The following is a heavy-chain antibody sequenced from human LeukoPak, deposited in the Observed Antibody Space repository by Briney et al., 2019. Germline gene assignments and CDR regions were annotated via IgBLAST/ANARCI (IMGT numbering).Heavy chain of an antibody. J-gene: IGHJ3*02. D-gene: IGHD6-19*01. CDR1: GYTFTDSY. CDR2: INPSGGST. V-gene: IGHV1-46*01. Sequence: GASVKLSCKASGYTFTDSYIHWVRQAPGQGLEWMGVINPSGGSTTYAQKFQGRVTMTRDTSTSTVYMEVSSLRSEDTAVYYCARLRAVHGFDIWGQGTMVTVSS. CDR3: ARLRAVHGFDI.